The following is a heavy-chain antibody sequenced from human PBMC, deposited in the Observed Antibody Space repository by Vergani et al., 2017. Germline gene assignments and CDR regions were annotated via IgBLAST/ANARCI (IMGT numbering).Heavy chain of an antibody. V-gene: IGHV4-61*02. CDR1: GGSISSSSYY. J-gene: IGHJ6*02. D-gene: IGHD5-24*01. Sequence: QLQLQESGPGLVKPSETLSLTCTVSGGSISSSSYYWSWIRQPAGKGLEWIGRIYTSGSTNYNPSLKSRVTISVDTAKNQFSLKLSSVTAADTAVYYCARVDGDYYYGMDVWGQGTTVTVSS. CDR2: IYTSGST. CDR3: ARVDGDYYYGMDV.